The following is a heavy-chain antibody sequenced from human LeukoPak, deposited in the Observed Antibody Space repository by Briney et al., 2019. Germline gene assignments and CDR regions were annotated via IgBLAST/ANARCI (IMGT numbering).Heavy chain of an antibody. CDR2: KKKDGSEE. CDR1: TFTISNYW. V-gene: IGHV3-7*04. CDR3: ARGEDSSGWYQAYYFDY. Sequence: TGGSLRLSCVASTFTISNYWMSWVRQAPGKGLEWVANKKKDGSEEYYVDSVKGRFIISRDNAKNSLYLQMNSLRAEDTAVYYCARGEDSSGWYQAYYFDYWGQGTLVTVSS. J-gene: IGHJ4*02. D-gene: IGHD6-19*01.